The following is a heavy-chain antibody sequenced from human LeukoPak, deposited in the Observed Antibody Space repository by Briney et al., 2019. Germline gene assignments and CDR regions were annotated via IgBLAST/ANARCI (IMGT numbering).Heavy chain of an antibody. CDR1: GYTFTGYY. D-gene: IGHD6-19*01. CDR2: INPNSGGT. J-gene: IGHJ3*02. V-gene: IGHV1-2*02. CDR3: AANIAVAGMEDAFDI. Sequence: ASVKVSCKASGYTFTGYYMHWVRQAPGQGLEWMGWINPNSGGTNYAQKFQGRVTMTRDTSISTAYMELSRLRSDDTAVYYCAANIAVAGMEDAFDIWGQGTMVTVSS.